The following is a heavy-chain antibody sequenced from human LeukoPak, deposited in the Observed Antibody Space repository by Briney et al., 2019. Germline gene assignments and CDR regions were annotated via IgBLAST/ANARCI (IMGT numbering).Heavy chain of an antibody. CDR3: AKEFTAAGIPALDY. CDR1: GFTFSSYA. Sequence: GGSLRLSCAASGFTFSSYAMSWVRQAPGKGLEWVSGIRDSGTDTFYADSVKGRFTISRDNSKNTLYLQMNSLRAEDTALYYCAKEFTAAGIPALDYWGRGTLVTVSS. J-gene: IGHJ4*02. D-gene: IGHD6-25*01. CDR2: IRDSGTDT. V-gene: IGHV3-23*01.